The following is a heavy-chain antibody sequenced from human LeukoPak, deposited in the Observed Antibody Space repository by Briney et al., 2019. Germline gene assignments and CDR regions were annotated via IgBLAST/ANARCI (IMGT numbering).Heavy chain of an antibody. CDR3: ARTQYYYGSGTINWFDP. CDR1: GGTFSSYA. CDR2: IIPILGIA. V-gene: IGHV1-69*04. J-gene: IGHJ5*02. Sequence: ASVKVSCKASGGTFSSYAISWVRQAPGQGLEWMGRIIPILGIANYAQKFQGRVTITADKSTSTAYMELSSLRSEDTAVYYCARTQYYYGSGTINWFDPWGQGTLVTVSS. D-gene: IGHD3-10*01.